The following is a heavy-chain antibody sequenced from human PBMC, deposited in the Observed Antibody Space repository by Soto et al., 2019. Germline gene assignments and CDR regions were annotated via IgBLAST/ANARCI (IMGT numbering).Heavy chain of an antibody. V-gene: IGHV4-34*01. CDR2: INHSGST. J-gene: IGHJ4*02. CDR1: SGSFSSSY. CDR3: ASEAWNYAY. Sequence: QVQLQQWGAGLLKPSETLSLTCAVYSGSFSSSYWTWIRQPPGKGLEWIGEINHSGSTHYDPSLHSRVPISVDTSKQQFSLKLSSVTAADTAVYYCASEAWNYAYWGLGTLVTVSS. D-gene: IGHD1-7*01.